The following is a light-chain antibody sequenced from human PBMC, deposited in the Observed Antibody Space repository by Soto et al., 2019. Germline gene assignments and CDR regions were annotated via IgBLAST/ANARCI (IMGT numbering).Light chain of an antibody. CDR3: HQYKTYSRT. V-gene: IGKV1-5*03. CDR2: TTS. J-gene: IGKJ1*01. Sequence: DIQMTQSPSTLSASVGDRVTITCRASQSISPWLAWYQQRPGKAPKVLMYTTSTLQAGVPSRFSGSGYGTEFNLTISSLQPDDFATYYCHQYKTYSRTFGQGTKVEI. CDR1: QSISPW.